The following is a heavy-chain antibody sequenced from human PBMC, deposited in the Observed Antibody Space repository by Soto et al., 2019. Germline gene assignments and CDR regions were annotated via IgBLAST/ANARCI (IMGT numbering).Heavy chain of an antibody. CDR1: GGSISSSSYY. D-gene: IGHD2-21*01. CDR2: IYHSGST. J-gene: IGHJ4*02. Sequence: SETLSLTCTVSGGSISSSSYYWGWIRQPPGKGLEWIGSIYHSGSTYYNPSLKSRVTISVDRSKNQFSLKLSSVTAADTAVYYCARGNVVAIDYWGQGTLVTVSS. CDR3: ARGNVVAIDY. V-gene: IGHV4-39*07.